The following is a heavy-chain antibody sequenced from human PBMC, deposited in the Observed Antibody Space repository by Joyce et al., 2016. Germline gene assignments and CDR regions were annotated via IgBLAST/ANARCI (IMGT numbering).Heavy chain of an antibody. D-gene: IGHD3-3*01. Sequence: EVQLVESGGGLVQSGGSLRLSCAASGFTFSRYSINWVRQAPGKGLEWVSYISSSSNTIYYADSVKGRFTISRDNAKNSLYLQMNSLRDEDTAVYYCASRYYDFWSGSYSYFYGMDVWGQGTTVTVSS. J-gene: IGHJ6*02. V-gene: IGHV3-48*02. CDR1: GFTFSRYS. CDR3: ASRYYDFWSGSYSYFYGMDV. CDR2: ISSSSNTI.